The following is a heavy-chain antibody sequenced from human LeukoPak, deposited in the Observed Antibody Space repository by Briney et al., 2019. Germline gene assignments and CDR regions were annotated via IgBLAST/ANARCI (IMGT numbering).Heavy chain of an antibody. J-gene: IGHJ6*02. V-gene: IGHV1-8*01. D-gene: IGHD5-12*01. CDR1: GYTFTSYD. Sequence: ASVKVSCKASGYTFTSYDINWVRQATGQGLEWMGWMNPNSGNTGYAQKFQGRVTMTRNTSISTAYMELSSLRSEDTAVYYCAREVSGYFTPYYYYGMDVWGQGTTATVSS. CDR2: MNPNSGNT. CDR3: AREVSGYFTPYYYYGMDV.